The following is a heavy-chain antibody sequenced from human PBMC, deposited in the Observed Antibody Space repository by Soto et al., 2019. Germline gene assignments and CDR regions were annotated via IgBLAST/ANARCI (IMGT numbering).Heavy chain of an antibody. D-gene: IGHD2-21*01. CDR3: ASRDIVVAGYYYGMDV. V-gene: IGHV1-8*01. CDR2: MNPGSGDT. CDR1: GYSFTNND. J-gene: IGHJ6*02. Sequence: ASVKVSCKASGYSFTNNDVSWVRQATGQGLEWMGWMNPGSGDTGYAQKFQGRVTMTRDISIATAYMELSSLRSDDTVVYYCASRDIVVAGYYYGMDVWGQGTTVTVSS.